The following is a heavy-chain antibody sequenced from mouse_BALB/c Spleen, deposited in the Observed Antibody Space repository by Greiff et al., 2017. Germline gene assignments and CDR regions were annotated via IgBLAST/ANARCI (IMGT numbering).Heavy chain of an antibody. CDR1: GFTFSSYG. CDR2: INSNGGST. V-gene: IGHV5-6-3*01. D-gene: IGHD1-1*01. CDR3: ARSLYGYLDY. Sequence: EVHLVESGGGLVQPGGSLKLSCAASGFTFSSYGMSWVRQTPDKRLELVATINSNGGSTYYPDSVKGRFTISRDNAKNTLYLQMSSLKSEDTAMYYCARSLYGYLDYWGQGTTLTVSS. J-gene: IGHJ2*01.